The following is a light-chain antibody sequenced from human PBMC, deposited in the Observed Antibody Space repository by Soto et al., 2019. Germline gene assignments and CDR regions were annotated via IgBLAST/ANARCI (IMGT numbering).Light chain of an antibody. CDR1: HGTSKY. CDR3: LQHTSYPWT. CDR2: AAS. V-gene: IGKV1-17*03. J-gene: IGKJ1*01. Sequence: DIQMTQSPSAKSASSGLGVTTTFRPSHGTSKYLAWFQQKPGQVPKRLIYAASSLQSGVPARFSGSGSGTEFTLTISSLQPEDFGTYYCLQHTSYPWTFGQATKVDI.